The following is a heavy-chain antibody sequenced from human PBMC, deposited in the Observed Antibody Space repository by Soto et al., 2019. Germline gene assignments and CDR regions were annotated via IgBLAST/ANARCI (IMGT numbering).Heavy chain of an antibody. Sequence: GGSLRLSCAASGFTFSSYAMSWVRQAPGKGLEWVSAISGSGGSTYYADSVKGRFTISRDNSKNTLYLQMNSLRAEDTAVYYCAKGIVVVPAATYNWFDPWGQGTLVTVSS. CDR1: GFTFSSYA. J-gene: IGHJ5*02. CDR3: AKGIVVVPAATYNWFDP. CDR2: ISGSGGST. D-gene: IGHD2-2*01. V-gene: IGHV3-23*01.